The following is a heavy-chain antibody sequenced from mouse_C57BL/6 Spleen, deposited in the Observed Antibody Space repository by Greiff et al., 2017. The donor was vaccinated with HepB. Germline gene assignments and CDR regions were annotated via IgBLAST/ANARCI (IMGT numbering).Heavy chain of an antibody. Sequence: QVQLKESGAELVRPGASVTLSCKASGYTFTDYEMHWVKQTPVHGLEWIGAIDPETGGTAYNQKFKGKAILTADKSSSTAYMELRSLTSEDSAVYYCTSKDYWGQGTTLTVSS. CDR3: TSKDY. J-gene: IGHJ2*01. V-gene: IGHV1-15*01. CDR1: GYTFTDYE. CDR2: IDPETGGT.